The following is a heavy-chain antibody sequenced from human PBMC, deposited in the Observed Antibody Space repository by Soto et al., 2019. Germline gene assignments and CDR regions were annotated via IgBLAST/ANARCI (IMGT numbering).Heavy chain of an antibody. CDR3: ARARVDLQLWVKMGDYYYGMDV. CDR2: ISYDGSNK. V-gene: IGHV3-30-3*01. J-gene: IGHJ6*02. D-gene: IGHD5-18*01. CDR1: GFTFSSYA. Sequence: QVQLVESGGGVVQPGRSLRLSCAASGFTFSSYAMHWVRQAPGKGLEWVAVISYDGSNKYYADSVKGRFTISRDNSKNTLYLQMNSRRAEDTAVYYCARARVDLQLWVKMGDYYYGMDVWGQGTTVTVSS.